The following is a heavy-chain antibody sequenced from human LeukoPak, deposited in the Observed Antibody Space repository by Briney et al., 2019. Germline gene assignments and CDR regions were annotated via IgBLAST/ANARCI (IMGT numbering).Heavy chain of an antibody. V-gene: IGHV3-15*01. CDR2: IKSKSDGGTA. D-gene: IGHD6-19*01. J-gene: IGHJ6*04. Sequence: GGSLRLSCAASGFTFSNAWMTWVRQAPGKGLEWVGRIKSKSDGGTADYAAPVKGRFTISRDDSKNTLYLQMNGLKTEDTGVYFCATPIEVVGPYHYYYYGLDVWGKGTTVIVSS. CDR1: GFTFSNAW. CDR3: ATPIEVVGPYHYYYYGLDV.